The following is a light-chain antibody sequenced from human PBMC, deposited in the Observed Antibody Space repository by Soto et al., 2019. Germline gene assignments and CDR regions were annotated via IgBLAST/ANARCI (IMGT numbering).Light chain of an antibody. V-gene: IGKV3-11*01. CDR1: QSVSNY. Sequence: EIVLTQSPATLSLPPGERATLSCRASQSVSNYLAWYQQKSGQAPRLLIYDASNRATGIPARFSGSGSGTDFTLTISSLEPEDFAVYYCQQRSNWPGTFGQGTKVEIK. J-gene: IGKJ1*01. CDR3: QQRSNWPGT. CDR2: DAS.